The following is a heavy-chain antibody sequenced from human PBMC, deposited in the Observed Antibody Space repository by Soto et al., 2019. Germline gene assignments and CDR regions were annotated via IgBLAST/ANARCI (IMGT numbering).Heavy chain of an antibody. J-gene: IGHJ4*02. V-gene: IGHV3-48*02. Sequence: EVQLVESGGGLVQPVGSLRLSCAASGFTFSSYSMNWVRQAPGKGLEWVSYISSSSSTIYYADSVKGRFTISSDNAKNSLYLQMNSLRDEDTAVYYCARKLGYCSSTSCSFDYWGQGTLVTVSS. D-gene: IGHD2-2*01. CDR3: ARKLGYCSSTSCSFDY. CDR1: GFTFSSYS. CDR2: ISSSSSTI.